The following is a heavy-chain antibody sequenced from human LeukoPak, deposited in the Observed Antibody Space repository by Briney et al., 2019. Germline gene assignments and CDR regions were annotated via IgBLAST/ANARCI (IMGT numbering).Heavy chain of an antibody. CDR1: GFTFSSYA. Sequence: GGSLRLSCAASGFTFSSYAMSWVRQAPGKGLEWVSGIRGSGGSTYYADSVKGRFTISRDNSKNTLYLQMNSLRAEDTAVYYCAKGGLGGIFRAFDIWGQGTMVTVSS. CDR3: AKGGLGGIFRAFDI. D-gene: IGHD3-16*01. V-gene: IGHV3-23*01. CDR2: IRGSGGST. J-gene: IGHJ3*02.